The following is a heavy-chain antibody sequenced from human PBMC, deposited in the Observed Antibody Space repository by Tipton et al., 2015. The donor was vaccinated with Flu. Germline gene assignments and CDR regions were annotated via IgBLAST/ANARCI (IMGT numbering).Heavy chain of an antibody. J-gene: IGHJ3*02. D-gene: IGHD1-14*01. CDR2: IYTSGST. CDR1: GGSISSYY. CDR3: ARVYGGTPYDAFDI. V-gene: IGHV4-4*07. Sequence: TLSLTCTVSGGSISSYYWSWIRQPAGKGLEWIGRIYTSGSTNYNPSLKSRVTMSVDTSKNQFSLKLSSVTAADTAVYYCARVYGGTPYDAFDIWGQGTMVTVSS.